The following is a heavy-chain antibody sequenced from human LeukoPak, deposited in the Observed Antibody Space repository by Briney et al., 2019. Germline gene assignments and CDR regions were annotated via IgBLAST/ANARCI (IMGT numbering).Heavy chain of an antibody. Sequence: ASVKVSCKASGYTFTSYGISWVRQAPGQGLEWMGWISAYNGNTNYAQKLQGRVTMTTDTSTSTAYMELRSLRPDDTAVYYCARDTQTYGDYELADNWFDPWGQGTLVTVSS. V-gene: IGHV1-18*01. D-gene: IGHD4-17*01. CDR2: ISAYNGNT. J-gene: IGHJ5*02. CDR1: GYTFTSYG. CDR3: ARDTQTYGDYELADNWFDP.